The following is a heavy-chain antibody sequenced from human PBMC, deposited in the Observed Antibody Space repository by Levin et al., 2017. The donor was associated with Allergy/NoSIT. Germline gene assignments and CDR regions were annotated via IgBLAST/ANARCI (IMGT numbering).Heavy chain of an antibody. CDR1: GFTLGDYS. Sequence: GGSLRLSCTASGFTLGDYSMNWFRQAPGKGLEWVAFITSKAFGGTSEYAASVQGRHTISRDDSKSIAYLQMNSLKTEDTAVYYCARSSGLFNGYWGQGTLVTVSS. CDR3: ARSSGLFNGY. J-gene: IGHJ4*02. V-gene: IGHV3-49*03. D-gene: IGHD2-8*01. CDR2: ITSKAFGGTS.